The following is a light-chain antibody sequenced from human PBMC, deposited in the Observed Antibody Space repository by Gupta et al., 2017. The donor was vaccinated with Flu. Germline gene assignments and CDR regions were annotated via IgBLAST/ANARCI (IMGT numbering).Light chain of an antibody. CDR1: SGDVGYYDS. CDR3: WSYAGSYGYV. J-gene: IGLJ1*01. Sequence: QSALTQPRSVSGSPGQSVTISCTGPSGDVGYYDSVAWYQQHPDEAPKLVISDVSKRPSGVPDRFSGSKSDNTASLTISGLQAEDEADYYCWSYAGSYGYVFGTGTKVTAL. CDR2: DVS. V-gene: IGLV2-11*01.